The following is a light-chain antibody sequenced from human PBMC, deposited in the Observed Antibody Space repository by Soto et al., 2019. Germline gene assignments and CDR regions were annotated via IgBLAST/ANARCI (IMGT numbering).Light chain of an antibody. J-gene: IGKJ3*01. CDR1: QSISNW. Sequence: DIQMTQSPSTLSASIGDRVTITCRASQSISNWLAWYQQKPGKAPNLLIYKASSLTSGVPARFSGSGSGTEFTLTISSLQPEYFATYYCQQYNSYSFTFGPGTKVDLK. V-gene: IGKV1-5*03. CDR2: KAS. CDR3: QQYNSYSFT.